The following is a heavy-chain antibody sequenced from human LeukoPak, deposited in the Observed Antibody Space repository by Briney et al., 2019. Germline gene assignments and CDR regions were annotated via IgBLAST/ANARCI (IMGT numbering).Heavy chain of an antibody. CDR3: ARDRRYCSSTSCFPNWFDP. D-gene: IGHD2-2*01. Sequence: GGSLRLSCAASGFTFDDYAMHWVRQAPGKGLEWVSGISWNSGSIGYADSVKGRFTISRDNAKNSLYLQMNSLRAEDTAVYYCARDRRYCSSTSCFPNWFDPWGQGTLVTVSS. V-gene: IGHV3-9*01. CDR2: ISWNSGSI. J-gene: IGHJ5*02. CDR1: GFTFDDYA.